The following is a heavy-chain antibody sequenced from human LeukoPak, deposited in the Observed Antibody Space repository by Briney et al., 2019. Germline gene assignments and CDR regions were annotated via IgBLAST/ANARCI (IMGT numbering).Heavy chain of an antibody. CDR2: INPNSGGT. CDR1: GGTFGSYA. D-gene: IGHD6-13*01. CDR3: ARVASAYSSSWYAFDI. V-gene: IGHV1-2*02. J-gene: IGHJ3*02. Sequence: ASVKVSCKASGGTFGSYAISWVRQAPGQGLEWMGWINPNSGGTNYAQKFQGRVTMTRDTSISTAYMELSRLRSDDTAVYYCARVASAYSSSWYAFDIWGQGTMVTVSS.